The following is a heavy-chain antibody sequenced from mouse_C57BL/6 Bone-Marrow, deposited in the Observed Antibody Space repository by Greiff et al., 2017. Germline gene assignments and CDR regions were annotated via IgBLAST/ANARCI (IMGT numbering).Heavy chain of an antibody. CDR2: INPSTGGT. Sequence: VQLKESGPELVKPGASVKISCKASGYSFTGYYMNWVKQSPEKSLEWIGEINPSTGGTTYNQKFKAKATLTVDKSSSTAYMQRKSLTSEDSAVYDCAIYDYDSYYDAMDYWGQGTSVTVSS. V-gene: IGHV1-42*01. D-gene: IGHD2-4*01. CDR1: GYSFTGYY. J-gene: IGHJ4*01. CDR3: AIYDYDSYYDAMDY.